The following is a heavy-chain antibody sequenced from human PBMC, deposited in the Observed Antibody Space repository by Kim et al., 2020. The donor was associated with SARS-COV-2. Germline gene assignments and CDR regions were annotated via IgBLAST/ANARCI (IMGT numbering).Heavy chain of an antibody. CDR3: AKQVGGIDV. CDR1: GFTFSGNY. J-gene: IGHJ3*01. D-gene: IGHD3-16*01. V-gene: IGHV3-53*01. Sequence: GGSLRLSCAASGFTFSGNYMNWVRQAPGKGLEWVSVIYDGGTTYYGDTVQGRFIISRDSSKNMLYLQMYSLVAEDTAVYYCAKQVGGIDVWGRGTMVTVSS. CDR2: IYDGGTT.